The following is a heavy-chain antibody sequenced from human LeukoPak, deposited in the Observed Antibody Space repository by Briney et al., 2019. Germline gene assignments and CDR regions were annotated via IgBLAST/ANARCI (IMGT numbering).Heavy chain of an antibody. J-gene: IGHJ4*02. CDR1: GGSLSGYY. CDR2: IYYSGST. CDR3: ARDTGTSYFDY. D-gene: IGHD2-8*02. Sequence: SETLSLTCTVSGGSLSGYYWSWIRQPPGKGLEWIGYIYYSGSTNANPSLKSRVTISIDTSKTQFSLKLGSVTAADTAVYYCARDTGTSYFDYWGQGTLVTVSS. V-gene: IGHV4-59*01.